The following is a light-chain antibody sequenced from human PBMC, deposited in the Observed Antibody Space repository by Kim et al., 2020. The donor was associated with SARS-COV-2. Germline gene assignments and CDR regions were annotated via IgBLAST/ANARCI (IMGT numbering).Light chain of an antibody. Sequence: RERVNISLAGSVSNIGHNTVNWYPRLPGKAPKLLIYYDDLLPSGVSDRFSGSKSGTSASLAISGRQSEDEADYYCAAWDDSLNGWVFGGGTQLTVL. V-gene: IGLV1-36*01. CDR2: YDD. J-gene: IGLJ3*02. CDR3: AAWDDSLNGWV. CDR1: VSNIGHNT.